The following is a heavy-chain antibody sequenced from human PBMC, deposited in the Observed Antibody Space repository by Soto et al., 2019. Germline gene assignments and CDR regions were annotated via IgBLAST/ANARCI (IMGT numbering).Heavy chain of an antibody. V-gene: IGHV3-23*01. D-gene: IGHD3-10*01. CDR3: AKDQYYYGLGSYYKGGMDV. CDR2: ISGSGGST. J-gene: IGHJ6*02. CDR1: GFTFSSYA. Sequence: GGSLRLSCAASGFTFSSYAMSWVRQAPGKGLEWVSAISGSGGSTYYADSVKGRFTISRDNSKNTLYLQMNSLRAEDTAVYYCAKDQYYYGLGSYYKGGMDVWGQGTTVTVSS.